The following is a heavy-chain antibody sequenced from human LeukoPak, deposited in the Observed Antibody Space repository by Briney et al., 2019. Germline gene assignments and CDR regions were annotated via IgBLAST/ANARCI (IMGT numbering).Heavy chain of an antibody. D-gene: IGHD5-12*01. Sequence: KTGGSLRLSCAASGFTFSNAWMSWVRQAPGKGLEWVGRIKSKTDGCTTDYAAPVKGRFTISRDDSKNTLYLQMNSLKTEDTAVYYCTTDGYSGYDSLAPYWGQGTLVTVSS. CDR1: GFTFSNAW. J-gene: IGHJ4*02. CDR3: TTDGYSGYDSLAPY. CDR2: IKSKTDGCTT. V-gene: IGHV3-15*01.